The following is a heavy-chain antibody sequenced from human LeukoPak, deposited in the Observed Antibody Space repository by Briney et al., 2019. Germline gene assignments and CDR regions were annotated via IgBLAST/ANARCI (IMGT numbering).Heavy chain of an antibody. CDR3: ARDRYCSGRSCYGPPDY. V-gene: IGHV4-34*01. Sequence: SETLSLTCAVYGGSFSGYYWSWIRQPPGKGLEWIGSIYYNEGTYYNPSLKSRVTISIDTSKNQFSLKLYFVTAADTAVYYCARDRYCSGRSCYGPPDYWGQGALVIVS. J-gene: IGHJ4*02. CDR2: IYYNEGT. D-gene: IGHD2-15*01. CDR1: GGSFSGYY.